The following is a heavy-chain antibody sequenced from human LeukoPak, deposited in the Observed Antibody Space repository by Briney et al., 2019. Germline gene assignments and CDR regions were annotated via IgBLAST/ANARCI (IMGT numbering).Heavy chain of an antibody. CDR2: LYDSGST. D-gene: IGHD2-15*01. V-gene: IGHV4-59*08. Sequence: SETLSLTCTVSGGSISSYYWSWIRQPPGKGLEWIGYLYDSGSTNYNPSLKSRVTISVDTSKNQFSLKLSSVTAADTAVYYCARRKYCSGGSCERSYFDYWGQGTLVTVSS. J-gene: IGHJ4*02. CDR3: ARRKYCSGGSCERSYFDY. CDR1: GGSISSYY.